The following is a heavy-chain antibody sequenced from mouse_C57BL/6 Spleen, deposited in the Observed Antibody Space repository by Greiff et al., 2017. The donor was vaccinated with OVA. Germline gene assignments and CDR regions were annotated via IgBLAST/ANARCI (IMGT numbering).Heavy chain of an antibody. J-gene: IGHJ1*03. D-gene: IGHD1-1*01. CDR2: INPNYGTT. V-gene: IGHV1-39*01. CDR1: GYSFTDYN. CDR3: ARQGGSSYGYFDV. Sequence: VQLKESGPELVKPGASVKISCKASGYSFTDYNMNWVKQSNGKSLEWIGVINPNYGTTSYNQKFKGKATLTVDQSSSTAYMQLNSLTSEDSAVYYGARQGGSSYGYFDVWGTGTTVTVSS.